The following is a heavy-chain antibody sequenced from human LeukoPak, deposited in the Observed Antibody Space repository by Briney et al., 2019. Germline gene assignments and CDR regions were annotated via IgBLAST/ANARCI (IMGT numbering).Heavy chain of an antibody. Sequence: GESLKISCKGSGYSFTSYWIGWVRQMPGKGLEWMGIIYPGDSDTRYSPSFQGQVTISADKSIGTAYLQWSSLKASDTAMYYCARRWFGEVNAFDIWGQGTMVTVSS. V-gene: IGHV5-51*01. CDR1: GYSFTSYW. CDR2: IYPGDSDT. J-gene: IGHJ3*02. D-gene: IGHD3-10*01. CDR3: ARRWFGEVNAFDI.